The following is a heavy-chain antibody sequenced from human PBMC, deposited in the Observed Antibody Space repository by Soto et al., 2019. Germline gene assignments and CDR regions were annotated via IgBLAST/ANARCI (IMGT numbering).Heavy chain of an antibody. CDR1: GGSFSGYY. D-gene: IGHD1-20*01. V-gene: IGHV4-34*01. Sequence: SETLSLTCAVYGGSFSGYYWSWIRQPPGKGLEWIGEINHSGSTNYNPSLKSRVTISVDTSKNQFSLKLSSVTAADTAVYYCARGSITGTLYYFDYWGQGTLVTVSS. J-gene: IGHJ4*02. CDR2: INHSGST. CDR3: ARGSITGTLYYFDY.